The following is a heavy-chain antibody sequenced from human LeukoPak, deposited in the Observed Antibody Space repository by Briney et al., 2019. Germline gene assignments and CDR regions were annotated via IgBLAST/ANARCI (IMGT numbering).Heavy chain of an antibody. V-gene: IGHV1-2*02. J-gene: IGHJ5*02. CDR3: ARGAYFRRSGYLDSRNNYFDP. CDR1: GYGFSAYC. D-gene: IGHD3-22*01. CDR2: INPTSGAT. Sequence: ASVKVSCKASGYGFSAYCIHLVRQAPGPRLEWMGLINPTSGATKYEQQFQGRVIMTRDVLRSTAYMQLGGLTTDDAAVYYCARGAYFRRSGYLDSRNNYFDPWGQGTLITVSS.